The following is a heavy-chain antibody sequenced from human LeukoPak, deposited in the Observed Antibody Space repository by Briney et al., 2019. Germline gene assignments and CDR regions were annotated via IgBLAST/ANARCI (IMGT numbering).Heavy chain of an antibody. CDR2: IYPGDSDT. CDR3: ARQPSYCSGGSCYSGWFDP. V-gene: IGHV5-51*01. CDR1: GYSFTSYW. Sequence: GESLNISCKGSGYSFTSYWIGWVRQLPGKGLEWMGIIYPGDSDTRYSPSFQGQVTISADKSISTAYLQWSSLKASDTAMYYCARQPSYCSGGSCYSGWFDPWGQGTLVTLSS. J-gene: IGHJ5*02. D-gene: IGHD2-15*01.